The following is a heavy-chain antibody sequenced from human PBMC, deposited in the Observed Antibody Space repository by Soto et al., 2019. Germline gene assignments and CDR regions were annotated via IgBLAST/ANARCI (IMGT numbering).Heavy chain of an antibody. CDR3: ARVLAAADSL. CDR2: IKQDGSEK. CDR1: GFIFSTYW. D-gene: IGHD6-13*01. Sequence: EVQLVESGGGLVQPGGSLRLSCAASGFIFSTYWMHWVRQAPGKGLEWVANIKQDGSEKYYLDSVKGRFTISRDNAKSSLYLQMNSLRAEDTSVYYCARVLAAADSLWGQGTLVTVSS. J-gene: IGHJ4*02. V-gene: IGHV3-7*01.